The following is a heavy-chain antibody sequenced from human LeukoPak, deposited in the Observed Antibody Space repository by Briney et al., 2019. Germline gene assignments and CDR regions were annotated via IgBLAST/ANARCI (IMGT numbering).Heavy chain of an antibody. V-gene: IGHV7-4-1*02. CDR3: ARDMGSNHWSFDY. CDR2: INTNTGNP. D-gene: IGHD2-15*01. Sequence: GASVTVSCKASGYTFTRYAMNWVRQAPGQGLEWMGWINTNTGNPTYAQGFTGRSVFSLDTSVSTAYLQISSLKAEDTAVYYCARDMGSNHWSFDYWGQGTLVTVSS. CDR1: GYTFTRYA. J-gene: IGHJ4*02.